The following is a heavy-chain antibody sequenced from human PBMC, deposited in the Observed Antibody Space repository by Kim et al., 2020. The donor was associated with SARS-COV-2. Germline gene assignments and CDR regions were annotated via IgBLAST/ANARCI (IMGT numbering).Heavy chain of an antibody. D-gene: IGHD5-18*01. CDR2: INHSGST. CDR1: GGSFSGYY. V-gene: IGHV4-34*01. CDR3: ARDGYSYGDDYYYGMDV. Sequence: SETLSLTCAVYGGSFSGYYWSWIRQPPGKGLEWIGEINHSGSTNYNPSLKSRVTISVDTSKNQFSLKLSSVTAADTAVYYCARDGYSYGDDYYYGMDVWGQGTTVTVSS. J-gene: IGHJ6*02.